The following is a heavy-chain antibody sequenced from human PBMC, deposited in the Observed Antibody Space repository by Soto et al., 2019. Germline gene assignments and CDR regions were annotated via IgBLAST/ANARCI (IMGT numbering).Heavy chain of an antibody. CDR2: IYSGGST. Sequence: EVQLVESGGGLVQPGGSLRLSCAASGFTVSTKYMSWVRQAPGKGLEWVSDIYSGGSTFYADSVRGRFTISSDNSKITVNLQMNSLRAEDTAVYYCAIDPWAADYWGQGTLVTVSS. D-gene: IGHD3-16*01. CDR1: GFTVSTKY. V-gene: IGHV3-66*01. J-gene: IGHJ4*02. CDR3: AIDPWAADY.